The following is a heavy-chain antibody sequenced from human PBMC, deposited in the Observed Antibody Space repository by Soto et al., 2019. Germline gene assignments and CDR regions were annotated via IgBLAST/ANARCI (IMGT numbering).Heavy chain of an antibody. D-gene: IGHD6-13*01. CDR1: GFTFSSYA. CDR3: AKDRARGPVAAAGNWFAP. Sequence: EVQLLESGGGLVQPGGSLRLSCAASGFTFSSYAMSWVRQAPGKGLEWVSAISGSGGSTYYADSVKGRFTISRDNSKNTLYLKMDSLRAEYTAVYYCAKDRARGPVAAAGNWFAPWGQGTLVTVSS. CDR2: ISGSGGST. V-gene: IGHV3-23*01. J-gene: IGHJ5*02.